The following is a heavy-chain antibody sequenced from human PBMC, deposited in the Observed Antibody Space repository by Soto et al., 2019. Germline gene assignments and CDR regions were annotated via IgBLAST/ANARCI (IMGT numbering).Heavy chain of an antibody. CDR2: ISGGDRPI. Sequence: ESGGGSVQPGGSLRLSCAASGFTFSTFSMNWVRQAPGRGLEWISYISGGDRPISYADSVKGRFTISRDNAKNSLYLQMDSLTDEDTAVYYCARDLGWAFDSWGQGTLVTVSS. CDR1: GFTFSTFS. V-gene: IGHV3-48*02. J-gene: IGHJ4*02. CDR3: ARDLGWAFDS. D-gene: IGHD6-19*01.